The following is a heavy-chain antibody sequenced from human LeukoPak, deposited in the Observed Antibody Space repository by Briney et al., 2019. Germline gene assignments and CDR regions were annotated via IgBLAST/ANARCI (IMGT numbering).Heavy chain of an antibody. V-gene: IGHV3-33*08. Sequence: GRSLRLSCAASGFTFSSYGMHWVRQAPGKGLEWVAVIWYDGSNKYYADSVKGRFTISRDNSKNTLYLQMNSLRAEDTAVYYCARVAGPIAAALDYWGQGTLVTVSS. CDR2: IWYDGSNK. CDR1: GFTFSSYG. D-gene: IGHD6-13*01. CDR3: ARVAGPIAAALDY. J-gene: IGHJ4*02.